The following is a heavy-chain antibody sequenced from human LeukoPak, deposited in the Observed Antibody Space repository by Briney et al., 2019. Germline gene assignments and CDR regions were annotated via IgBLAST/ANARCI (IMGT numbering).Heavy chain of an antibody. D-gene: IGHD1/OR15-1a*01. CDR3: ARSNCNSCYLGVWYYFDY. CDR2: MYSDSRT. J-gene: IGHJ4*02. Sequence: GGSLRLSCAASGITVSSNYMSWVRQAPGKGLEWVSVMYSDSRTYYADSVKGRFTISRDNSKNTLYLEMNSLRAEDKAVYYCARSNCNSCYLGVWYYFDYWGQGALVTVSS. V-gene: IGHV3-66*01. CDR1: GITVSSNY.